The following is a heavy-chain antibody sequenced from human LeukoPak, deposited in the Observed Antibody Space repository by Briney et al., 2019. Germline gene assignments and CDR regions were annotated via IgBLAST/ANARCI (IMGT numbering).Heavy chain of an antibody. CDR3: ASSLGARSSGVYFGY. V-gene: IGHV4-34*01. J-gene: IGHJ4*02. Sequence: SETLSLTCAVYGGSFSGYYWSWIRQPPGKGLEWIGEINHSGSTNYNPSLKSRVTISVDTSKNQFSLKLSSVTAADTAVYYCASSLGARSSGVYFGYWGQGTLVTVSS. CDR2: INHSGST. D-gene: IGHD6-19*01. CDR1: GGSFSGYY.